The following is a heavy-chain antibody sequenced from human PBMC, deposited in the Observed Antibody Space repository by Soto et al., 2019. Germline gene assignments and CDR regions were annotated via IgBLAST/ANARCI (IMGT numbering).Heavy chain of an antibody. CDR1: GYTFSSYY. CDR2: INPGTGAT. V-gene: IGHV1-46*01. J-gene: IGHJ3*02. CDR3: ARDHIAAADTYALDI. D-gene: IGHD6-25*01. Sequence: ASVKVSCKASGYTFSSYYMHWVRQAPGQGLEWVGLINPGTGATTYAQKFQGRATMTSDTSTSTVYMELRSLTSEDTAVYYCARDHIAAADTYALDIWGQGTMVTVSS.